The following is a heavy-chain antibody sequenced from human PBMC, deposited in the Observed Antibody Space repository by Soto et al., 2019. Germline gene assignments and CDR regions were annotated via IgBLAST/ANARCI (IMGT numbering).Heavy chain of an antibody. D-gene: IGHD4-17*01. CDR3: ARVRIPGGDYYFDY. CDR2: INRSGNT. CDR1: GYSLTSGYY. V-gene: IGHV4-34*01. J-gene: IGHJ4*02. Sequence: PSETLSLTCGVSGYSLTSGYYWSWIRQPPGKGLEWIGEINRSGNTNYNPSLASRVTILVGTSKSQFSLNLSSVTAADTAVYYCARVRIPGGDYYFDYWGQGTLVTVSS.